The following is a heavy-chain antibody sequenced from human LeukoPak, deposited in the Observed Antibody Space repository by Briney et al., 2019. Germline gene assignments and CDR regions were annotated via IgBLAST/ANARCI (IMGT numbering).Heavy chain of an antibody. CDR2: ISYDVSNK. D-gene: IGHD2-15*01. V-gene: IGHV3-30*18. J-gene: IGHJ4*02. CDR1: GFTFSSYG. Sequence: PRSSLRLSCAASGFTFSSYGMHGVRQAPGKGRKGVAVISYDVSNKYYANSVKGRFPITRDNSRNTLYLQMNSLRAEDTAVYYCAKVWYCSGGSCPTDYFDYWGQGTVVTVSS. CDR3: AKVWYCSGGSCPTDYFDY.